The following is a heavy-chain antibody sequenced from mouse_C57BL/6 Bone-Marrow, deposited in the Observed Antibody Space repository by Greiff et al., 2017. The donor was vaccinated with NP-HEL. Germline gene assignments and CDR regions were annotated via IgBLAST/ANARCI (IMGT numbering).Heavy chain of an antibody. Sequence: EVKLVESGGGLVQPGGSLKLSCAASGFTFSDYYMYWVRQTPEKRLEWVAYISNGGGSTYYPDTVKGRFTISRDNAKNTLYLQMSRLKSEDTAMYYCSRHGNRYSMDYWGQGTSVTVSS. CDR1: GFTFSDYY. CDR2: ISNGGGST. CDR3: SRHGNRYSMDY. D-gene: IGHD2-1*01. J-gene: IGHJ4*01. V-gene: IGHV5-12*01.